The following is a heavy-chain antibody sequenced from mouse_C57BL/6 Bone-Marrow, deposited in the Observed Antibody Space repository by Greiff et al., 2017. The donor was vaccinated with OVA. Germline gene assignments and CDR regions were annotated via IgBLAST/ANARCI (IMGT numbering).Heavy chain of an antibody. D-gene: IGHD1-1*01. CDR3: ARCQWNYYYGSSWDY. V-gene: IGHV1-53*01. J-gene: IGHJ2*01. CDR1: GYTFTSYW. Sequence: QVHVKQPGTELVKPGASVKLSCKASGYTFTSYWMHWVKQRPGQGLEWIGNINPSNGGTNYNEKFKSKATLTVDKSSSTAYMQLSSLTSEDSAVYYCARCQWNYYYGSSWDYWGQGTTLTVSS. CDR2: INPSNGGT.